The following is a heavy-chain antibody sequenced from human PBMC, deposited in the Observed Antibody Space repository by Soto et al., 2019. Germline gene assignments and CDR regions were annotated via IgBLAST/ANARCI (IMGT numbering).Heavy chain of an antibody. CDR3: ARGEAREVQLLLHDAFDI. V-gene: IGHV1-8*02. CDR1: GYTFTTYA. J-gene: IGHJ3*02. CDR2: MNPNTGNT. Sequence: AVLKVSCKASGYTFTTYAMHWPRQAPGQRLEWMGWMNPNTGNTGYSQKFQGRVTMSRNTSISTAYMELSSLRSEDTAVYYCARGEAREVQLLLHDAFDIWGQGTMVNVSS. D-gene: IGHD2-2*01.